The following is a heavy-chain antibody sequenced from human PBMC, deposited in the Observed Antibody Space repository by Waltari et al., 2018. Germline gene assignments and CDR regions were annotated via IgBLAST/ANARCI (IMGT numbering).Heavy chain of an antibody. V-gene: IGHV3-33*05. CDR2: IQSDGSKT. CDR3: ARGRHYDYYYYGIGV. Sequence: QVQLVESGGGVVQPGRSLRLACASSGFIFSHSGLHWVGQAPGKGLEWVAAIQSDGSKTYYADSVKGRFIISRDNAKKTLYLQMNGLRDEDTAVYYCARGRHYDYYYYGIGVWGQGTTVIVSS. J-gene: IGHJ6*02. CDR1: GFIFSHSG. D-gene: IGHD4-17*01.